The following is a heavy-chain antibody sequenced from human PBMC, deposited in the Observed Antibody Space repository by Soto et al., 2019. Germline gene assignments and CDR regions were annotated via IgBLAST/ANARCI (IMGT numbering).Heavy chain of an antibody. CDR2: ISYDGSNK. D-gene: IGHD6-19*01. CDR1: GFTFSSYA. V-gene: IGHV3-30-3*01. Sequence: GGSLRLSCAASGFTFSSYAMHWVRQAPGKGLEWVAVISYDGSNKYYADSVKGRFTISRDNSKNTLYLQMNSLRAEDTAVYYCAREAQQWLVGRVFDYWGQGTLVTVSS. CDR3: AREAQQWLVGRVFDY. J-gene: IGHJ4*02.